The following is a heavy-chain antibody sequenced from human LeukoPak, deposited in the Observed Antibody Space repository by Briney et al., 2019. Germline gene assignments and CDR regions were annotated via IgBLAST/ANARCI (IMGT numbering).Heavy chain of an antibody. Sequence: PSETLSLTCAVYGGSFSGYSWSWVRQPPGKGLEWIGKINPSGSTNYNPSLKSRVTISVDTSKNQFSLKLSSVTAADTAVYYCARDPSEETTVVTPGSDYWGQGTLVTVSS. D-gene: IGHD4-23*01. CDR2: INPSGST. J-gene: IGHJ4*02. CDR3: ARDPSEETTVVTPGSDY. V-gene: IGHV4-34*01. CDR1: GGSFSGYS.